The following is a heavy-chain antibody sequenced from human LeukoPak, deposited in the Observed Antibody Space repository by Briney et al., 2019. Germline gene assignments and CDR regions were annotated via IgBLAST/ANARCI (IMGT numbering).Heavy chain of an antibody. CDR2: IYYSGST. J-gene: IGHJ3*02. V-gene: IGHV4-59*01. Sequence: SETLFLTCTVSGGSISSYYWSWIRQPPGKGLEWIGYIYYSGSTNYNPSLKSRVTISVDTSKNQFSLKLSSVTAADTAVYYCARVVRRITMIVVVINRAFDIWGQGTMVTVSS. CDR1: GGSISSYY. D-gene: IGHD3-22*01. CDR3: ARVVRRITMIVVVINRAFDI.